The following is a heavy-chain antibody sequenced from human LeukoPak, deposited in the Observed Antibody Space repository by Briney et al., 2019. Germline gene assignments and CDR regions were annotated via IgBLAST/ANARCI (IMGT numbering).Heavy chain of an antibody. CDR1: GFTFSSYA. CDR2: LSGSGANI. V-gene: IGHV3-23*01. Sequence: GGSLRLSCAASGFTFSSYAMSWVRQAPGKGLEWVSGLSGSGANIYYADSVMGRSTISRDNSKNTLHLQLNSLRTEDTAVYYCAKESSSAWSNFDCWGQGTLVTVSS. D-gene: IGHD6-19*01. CDR3: AKESSSAWSNFDC. J-gene: IGHJ4*02.